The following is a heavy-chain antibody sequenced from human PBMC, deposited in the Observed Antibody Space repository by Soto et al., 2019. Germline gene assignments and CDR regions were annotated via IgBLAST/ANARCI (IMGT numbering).Heavy chain of an antibody. D-gene: IGHD3-10*01. J-gene: IGHJ6*02. V-gene: IGHV1-2*02. CDR2: INPKFGDT. Sequence: QVQLVQSGAEVKEPGDSVRVSCEASGYTFTAYYIHWVRQAPGQGLEWMGWINPKFGDTTYAQDFQGRFTLTRDMSISTFYMDWSRLTSDDTAIYYCARNMDYYYGPGSGNGHGVWGQGTTVNVFS. CDR1: GYTFTAYY. CDR3: ARNMDYYYGPGSGNGHGV.